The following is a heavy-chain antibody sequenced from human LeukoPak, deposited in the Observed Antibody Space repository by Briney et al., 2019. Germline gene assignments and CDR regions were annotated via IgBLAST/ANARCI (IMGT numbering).Heavy chain of an antibody. V-gene: IGHV1-18*01. CDR1: GYTFTSYG. CDR3: ARDYYYDSSGYSAFCDY. Sequence: ASVKVSCKVSGYTFTSYGISWVRQAPGQGLEWMGWISAYNGNTNYAQKLQGRVTMTTDTSTSTAYMELRSLRSDDTAVYYCARDYYYDSSGYSAFCDYWGQGTLVTVSS. CDR2: ISAYNGNT. J-gene: IGHJ4*02. D-gene: IGHD3-22*01.